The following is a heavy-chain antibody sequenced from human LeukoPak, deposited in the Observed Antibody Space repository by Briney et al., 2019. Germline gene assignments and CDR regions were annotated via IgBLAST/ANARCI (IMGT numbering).Heavy chain of an antibody. V-gene: IGHV4-59*01. CDR3: ARVVWGSYDSSGYYYLDY. CDR2: IYYSGST. Sequence: PSETLSLTCTVSGGSTSSYYWSWLRQPPGKGLEWLGYIYYSGSTNYNPSLKSRVTISVDTSKNQFSLKLSSVTAADTAMYYCARVVWGSYDSSGYYYLDYWGQGTLVTVSS. D-gene: IGHD3-22*01. CDR1: GGSTSSYY. J-gene: IGHJ4*02.